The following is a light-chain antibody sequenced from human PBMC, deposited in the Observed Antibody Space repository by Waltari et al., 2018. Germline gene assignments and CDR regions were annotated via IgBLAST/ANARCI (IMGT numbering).Light chain of an antibody. CDR1: SSDVGSYNL. Sequence: QSALTQPASVSGSPGQSITISCTGTSSDVGSYNLVSWYQQHPGKAPKLMIYEVSKRPSGVSNRFSCSKSGNTASRTISGLQAEDEADYYCCSYAGSIGVFGGGTKLTVL. CDR3: CSYAGSIGV. CDR2: EVS. V-gene: IGLV2-23*02. J-gene: IGLJ2*01.